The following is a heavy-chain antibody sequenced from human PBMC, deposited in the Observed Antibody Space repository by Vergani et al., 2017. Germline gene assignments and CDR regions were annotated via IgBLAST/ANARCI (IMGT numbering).Heavy chain of an antibody. CDR2: IYYSGST. CDR1: GGSISSHY. V-gene: IGHV4-59*11. CDR3: ARDSSPWLRISS. J-gene: IGHJ4*02. D-gene: IGHD5-12*01. Sequence: QVQLQESGPGLVKPSETLSLTCTVSGGSISSHYWSWIRQPPGKGLEWIGYIYYSGSTYYNPSLKRRVTIAVDTSKNQFALKLSSVTAADTAVYYCARDSSPWLRISSWGQGTLVTVSS.